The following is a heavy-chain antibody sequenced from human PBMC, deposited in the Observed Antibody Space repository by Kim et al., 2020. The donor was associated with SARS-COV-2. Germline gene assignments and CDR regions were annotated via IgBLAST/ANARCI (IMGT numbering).Heavy chain of an antibody. Sequence: YYADSVQGRFTISRHNSKNTLYLQMNSLRAEDTAVYYCARDTIGSWIFDYWGQGTLVTVSS. V-gene: IGHV3-53*04. J-gene: IGHJ4*02. CDR3: ARDTIGSWIFDY. D-gene: IGHD2-15*01.